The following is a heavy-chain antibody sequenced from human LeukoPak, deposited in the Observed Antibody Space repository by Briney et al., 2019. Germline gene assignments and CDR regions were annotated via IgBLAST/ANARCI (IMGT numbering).Heavy chain of an antibody. CDR3: AAADFGYSYGRPDY. CDR2: ISSSGTTI. D-gene: IGHD5-18*01. CDR1: GFTFRDYW. V-gene: IGHV3-11*04. J-gene: IGHJ4*02. Sequence: GGSLRLSCAASGFTFRDYWMHWVRQAPGKGLEWVSYISSSGTTIYYAASVKGRFTISRDNAKNSLYLQMSSLRAEDTAVYYCAAADFGYSYGRPDYWGQGTLVTVSS.